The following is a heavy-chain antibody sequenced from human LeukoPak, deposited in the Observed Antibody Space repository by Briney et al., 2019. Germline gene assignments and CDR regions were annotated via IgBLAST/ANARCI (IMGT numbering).Heavy chain of an antibody. Sequence: SETLSLTCAVYGGSFSGYYWSWIRQPPGKGMEWIGEINHSGSTNYNPSLKSRVTISVDTSKNQFSLKLSSVTAADTAVYYCARRRGWNYFDYWGQGTLVTVSS. J-gene: IGHJ4*02. V-gene: IGHV4-34*01. CDR1: GGSFSGYY. D-gene: IGHD6-19*01. CDR2: INHSGST. CDR3: ARRRGWNYFDY.